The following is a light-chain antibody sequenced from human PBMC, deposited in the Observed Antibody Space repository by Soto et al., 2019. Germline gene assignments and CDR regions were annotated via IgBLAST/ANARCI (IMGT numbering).Light chain of an antibody. CDR3: CSSGGSPTDG. V-gene: IGLV2-23*02. J-gene: IGLJ1*01. CDR2: EVN. CDR1: SSNVGSYKL. Sequence: QSALTQPASVSGSPGQSITISCTGTSSNVGSYKLVSWYPQHPGKAPKLMIFEVNKRPPGVSNRFSGSKSGNTASLTISGLKVEDEADYYCCSSGGSPTDGFGTGTKVTVL.